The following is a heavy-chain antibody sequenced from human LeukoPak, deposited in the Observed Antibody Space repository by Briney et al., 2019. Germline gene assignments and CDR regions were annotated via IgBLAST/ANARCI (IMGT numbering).Heavy chain of an antibody. Sequence: GASVKVSCKGSGYPFSSYGITWVRQAPGQGLEWVGWISAYNGHTQYVQNVQGRVTMTTETSTTTAYLELRNLTSDGTAVYFCASGAYYPFDFWGEGALVSVSS. J-gene: IGHJ4*02. CDR1: GYPFSSYG. CDR2: ISAYNGHT. D-gene: IGHD1-26*01. CDR3: ASGAYYPFDF. V-gene: IGHV1-18*01.